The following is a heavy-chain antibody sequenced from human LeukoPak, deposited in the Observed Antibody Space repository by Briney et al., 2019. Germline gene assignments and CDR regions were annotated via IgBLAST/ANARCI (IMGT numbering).Heavy chain of an antibody. V-gene: IGHV3-30-3*01. CDR3: ARVLNYYDSSGYYFSY. J-gene: IGHJ4*02. CDR2: ISYDGSNK. D-gene: IGHD3-22*01. CDR1: GFTFSYYT. Sequence: PGRSLRLSCAASGFTFSYYTMHWVRQAPGKGLEWVAVISYDGSNKYYADSVKGRFTISRDNSKNTLYLQMNSLRAEDTAVYYCARVLNYYDSSGYYFSYWGQGTLVTVS.